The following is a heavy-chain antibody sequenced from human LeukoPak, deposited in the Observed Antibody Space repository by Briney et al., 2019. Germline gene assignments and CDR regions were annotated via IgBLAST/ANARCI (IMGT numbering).Heavy chain of an antibody. CDR1: GGSISSGDYY. Sequence: SETLSLTCTVSGGSISSGDYYWSWIRQPPGKGLEWIGYIYYSGSTYCNPSLKSRVTISVDTSKNQFSLKLSSVTAADTAVYYCARDRVVTMVRGVIPRRYYGMDVWGKGTTVTVSS. V-gene: IGHV4-30-4*01. CDR2: IYYSGST. CDR3: ARDRVVTMVRGVIPRRYYGMDV. J-gene: IGHJ6*04. D-gene: IGHD3-10*01.